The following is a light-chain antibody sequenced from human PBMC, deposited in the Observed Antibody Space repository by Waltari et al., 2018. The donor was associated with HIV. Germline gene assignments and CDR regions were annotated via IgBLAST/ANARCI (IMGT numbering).Light chain of an antibody. Sequence: QSVLTQPPSVSGAAGQGVTITCTGRRSTIGAGYDVHRYQQFPGTAPKVLIYGNTYRPSGVPDRFSGSKSGSSASLLITGLQAEDDADYYCQSYDISLSGWVFGGGTKLTVL. CDR2: GNT. V-gene: IGLV1-40*01. CDR3: QSYDISLSGWV. CDR1: RSTIGAGYD. J-gene: IGLJ3*02.